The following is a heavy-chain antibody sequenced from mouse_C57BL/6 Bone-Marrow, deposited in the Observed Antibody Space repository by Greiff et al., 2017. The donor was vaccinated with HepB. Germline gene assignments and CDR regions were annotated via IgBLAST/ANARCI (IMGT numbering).Heavy chain of an antibody. CDR1: GFTFSSYA. D-gene: IGHD1-1*01. Sequence: EVKVVESGGGLVKPGGSLKLSCAASGFTFSSYAMSWVRQTPEKRLEWVATISDGGSYTYYPDNVKGRFTISRDNAKNNLYLQMSHLTSEDTAMYYCARVERSHAYGSSPDWYFDVWGTGTTVTVSS. CDR2: ISDGGSYT. J-gene: IGHJ1*03. V-gene: IGHV5-4*03. CDR3: ARVERSHAYGSSPDWYFDV.